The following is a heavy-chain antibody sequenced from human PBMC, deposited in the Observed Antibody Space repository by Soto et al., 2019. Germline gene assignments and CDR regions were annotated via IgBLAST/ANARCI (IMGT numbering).Heavy chain of an antibody. J-gene: IGHJ4*02. CDR2: ISWNSGSI. Sequence: GGSLRLSCAASGFPFDDYAMHWVRQAPGKGLEWVSGISWNSGSIGYADSVKGRFTISRDNAKNSLYLQMNSLRAEDTALYYCAKGYCSGGGCYGFLDYWGQGTLVTVSS. D-gene: IGHD2-15*01. V-gene: IGHV3-9*01. CDR3: AKGYCSGGGCYGFLDY. CDR1: GFPFDDYA.